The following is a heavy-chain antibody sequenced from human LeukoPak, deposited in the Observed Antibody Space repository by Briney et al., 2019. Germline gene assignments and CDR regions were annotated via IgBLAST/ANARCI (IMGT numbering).Heavy chain of an antibody. J-gene: IGHJ4*02. D-gene: IGHD4-11*01. V-gene: IGHV4-30-2*01. CDR3: ARGGDSNYHLDY. Sequence: SETLSLTCTVSGGSVSSSSYSWSWIRQPPGKGLEWIGYIYHSGSTYYNPSLKSRVTISVDRSKNQFSLKLSSVTAADTAVYYCARGGDSNYHLDYWGQGTLVTVSS. CDR2: IYHSGST. CDR1: GGSVSSSSYS.